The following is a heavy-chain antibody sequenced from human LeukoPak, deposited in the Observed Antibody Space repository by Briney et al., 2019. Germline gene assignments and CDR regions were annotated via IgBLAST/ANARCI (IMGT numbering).Heavy chain of an antibody. V-gene: IGHV3-23*01. Sequence: GGSLRLSCAASGFTFTSNAVSWVRQAPGKGLEWVSTISASGGSIYYAGSVKGRFTISRDISKNTLYLQMNSLRAEDTAVYHCAIEHYYYMDVWGKGTTVTVSS. CDR1: GFTFTSNA. J-gene: IGHJ6*03. CDR3: AIEHYYYMDV. CDR2: ISASGGSI.